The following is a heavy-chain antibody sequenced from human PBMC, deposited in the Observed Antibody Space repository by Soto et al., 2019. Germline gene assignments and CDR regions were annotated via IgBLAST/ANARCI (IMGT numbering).Heavy chain of an antibody. CDR1: GGSISGSY. Sequence: SETLSLTCSVSGGSISGSYWSWIRQSPGKGLEWLGYVYYTGSTNCSPSLRSRVSISVDTSKNEFSLRLSSVTAADTAVYFCARSVAVPGAHIDYWGQGTQVTVSS. CDR2: VYYTGST. V-gene: IGHV4-59*01. CDR3: ARSVAVPGAHIDY. D-gene: IGHD6-19*01. J-gene: IGHJ4*02.